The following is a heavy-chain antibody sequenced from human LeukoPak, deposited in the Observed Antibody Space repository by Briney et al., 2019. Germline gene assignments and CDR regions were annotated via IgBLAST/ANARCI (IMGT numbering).Heavy chain of an antibody. D-gene: IGHD2-15*01. Sequence: SETLSLTCAVYGGSFSGYYWSWIRQPPGKGLEWIGEINHSGSTNYNPSLKSRVTISVDTSKNQFSLKLSSETAADTAVYYCARSSVCSGGSCYVPLDYWGQGTLVTVSS. J-gene: IGHJ4*02. CDR2: INHSGST. CDR1: GGSFSGYY. CDR3: ARSSVCSGGSCYVPLDY. V-gene: IGHV4-34*01.